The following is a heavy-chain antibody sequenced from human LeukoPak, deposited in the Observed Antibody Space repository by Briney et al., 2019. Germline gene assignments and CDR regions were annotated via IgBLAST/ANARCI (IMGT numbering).Heavy chain of an antibody. D-gene: IGHD4-11*01. CDR3: GRDNNYKVDV. CDR2: IKTDGSVT. CDR1: GFSFSDYW. Sequence: PGGSLRLSCAASGFSFSDYWMVWVRQAPGKGPVWVSNIKTDGSVTNYADSVKGRSTISRDNAKNTLYLQMNSLRAEDTAVYYCGRDNNYKVDVWGKGTTVTVSS. V-gene: IGHV3-74*01. J-gene: IGHJ6*04.